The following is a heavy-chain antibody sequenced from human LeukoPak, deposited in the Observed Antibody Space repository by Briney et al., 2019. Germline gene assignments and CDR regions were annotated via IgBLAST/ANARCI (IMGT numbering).Heavy chain of an antibody. CDR1: GFSFSSYW. J-gene: IGHJ5*02. D-gene: IGHD2/OR15-2a*01. CDR2: IKQDESER. CDR3: VRDPFFSVP. V-gene: IGHV3-7*01. Sequence: PGGSLRLSCEGSGFSFSSYWMTWVRQSPGEGPEWVANIKQDESERYTVDSVKGRFTISRDNGKNSPYLQMNSLRVEDTALYYCVRDPFFSVPWGQGTLVTVSS.